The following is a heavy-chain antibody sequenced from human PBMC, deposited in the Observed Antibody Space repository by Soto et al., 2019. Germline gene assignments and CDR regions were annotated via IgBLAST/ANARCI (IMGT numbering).Heavy chain of an antibody. CDR1: GFTFSAYS. D-gene: IGHD6-13*01. CDR2: ISSRTNTI. V-gene: IGHV3-48*01. CDR3: ARDRRIAAAADFYFDS. J-gene: IGHJ4*02. Sequence: EVQLVESGGGLVQPGGSLRLSCAASGFTFSAYSMNWVRQAPGKGLEWVSYISSRTNTIYYADSVQGRFTISRDDAKTSLYLQRDSLRAEDTAVYYCARDRRIAAAADFYFDSWGQGTLVTVSS.